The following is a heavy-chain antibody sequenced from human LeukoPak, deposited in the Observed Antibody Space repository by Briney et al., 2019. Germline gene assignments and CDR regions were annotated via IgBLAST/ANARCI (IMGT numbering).Heavy chain of an antibody. CDR2: ISSSGSTI. CDR3: AKNYLYYYHGMDV. D-gene: IGHD5-24*01. CDR1: GFTFSSYE. J-gene: IGHJ6*02. V-gene: IGHV3-48*03. Sequence: PGGSLRLSCAASGFTFSSYEMNWVRLAPGKGLEWVSYISSSGSTIYYADSVKGRFTISRDNSKNTLYLQMNSLRAEDTAVYYCAKNYLYYYHGMDVWGQGTTVTVSS.